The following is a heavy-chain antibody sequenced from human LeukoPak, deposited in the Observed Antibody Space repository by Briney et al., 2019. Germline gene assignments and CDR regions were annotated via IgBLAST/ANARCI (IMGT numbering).Heavy chain of an antibody. D-gene: IGHD2-15*01. CDR1: GGSISSSSYY. J-gene: IGHJ4*02. CDR2: IYYSGST. CDR3: ARVSALYYFDY. Sequence: SETLSLTCTVSGGSISSSSYYWGWIRQPPGKGLEWIGSIYYSGSTYYNPSLKSRVTISVDRSKNQFSLKLSSVTAADTAVYYCARVSALYYFDYWGQGTLVTVSS. V-gene: IGHV4-39*07.